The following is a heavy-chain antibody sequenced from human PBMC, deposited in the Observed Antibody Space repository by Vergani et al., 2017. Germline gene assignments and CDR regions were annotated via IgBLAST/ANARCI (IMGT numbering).Heavy chain of an antibody. CDR3: AAGGTTDYYYYMDV. J-gene: IGHJ6*03. V-gene: IGHV1-58*01. CDR2: IVVGSGNT. Sequence: QMQLVQSGPEVKKPGTSVKVSCKASGFTFTSSAVQWVRQARGQRLEWIGWIVVGSGNTNYAQKFQERVTITRDMSTSTAYMELSSLRSEDTAVYYCAAGGTTDYYYYMDVGGKGTTVTVSS. CDR1: GFTFTSSA. D-gene: IGHD2/OR15-2a*01.